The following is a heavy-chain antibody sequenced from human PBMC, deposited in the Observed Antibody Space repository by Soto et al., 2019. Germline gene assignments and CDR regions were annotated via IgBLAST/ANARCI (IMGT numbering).Heavy chain of an antibody. Sequence: GGSLRLSCAASGFSFSSYGMHWVRQAPGEGLECVAVIWYDGSNTYYADSVKGRFTISRDNSKNTLYLQMNSLRAEDTAVYYCARDKGGSSGWRMNDAFDIWGQGTMVTVSS. CDR2: IWYDGSNT. CDR1: GFSFSSYG. V-gene: IGHV3-33*01. D-gene: IGHD6-19*01. J-gene: IGHJ3*02. CDR3: ARDKGGSSGWRMNDAFDI.